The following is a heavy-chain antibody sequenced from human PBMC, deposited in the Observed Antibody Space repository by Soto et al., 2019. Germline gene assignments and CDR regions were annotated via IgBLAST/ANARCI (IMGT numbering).Heavy chain of an antibody. D-gene: IGHD2-2*01. V-gene: IGHV1-8*01. CDR1: GYTFTSYD. CDR3: ARGLKSDDIVVVPAATFR. CDR2: MNPNSGNT. J-gene: IGHJ4*02. Sequence: ASVKVSCKASGYTFTSYDINWVRQATGQGLEWMGWMNPNSGNTGYAQKFQGRVTMTRNTSISTAYMELSSLRSEDTAVYYCARGLKSDDIVVVPAATFRWGQGTLVTVSS.